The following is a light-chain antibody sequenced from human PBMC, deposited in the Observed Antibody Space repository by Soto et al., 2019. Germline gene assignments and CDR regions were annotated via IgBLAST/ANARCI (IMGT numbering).Light chain of an antibody. CDR1: QSVSSY. CDR3: QQYGSSPLIT. Sequence: EIVLTQSPATLSLSPGERATLSCRASQSVSSYLAWYQQKPGQAPRLLIYGASSRATGIPDRFSGSGSGTDFTLTISRLEPEDFAVYHCQQYGSSPLITFGQGTRLEI. V-gene: IGKV3-20*01. J-gene: IGKJ5*01. CDR2: GAS.